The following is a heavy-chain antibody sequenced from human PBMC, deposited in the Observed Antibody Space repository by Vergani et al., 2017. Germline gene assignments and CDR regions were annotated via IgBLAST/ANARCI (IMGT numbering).Heavy chain of an antibody. CDR2: ISSSSSYI. CDR1: GFTFSSYS. D-gene: IGHD2-15*01. J-gene: IGHJ6*02. V-gene: IGHV3-21*01. CDR3: ARVSLGGYYYGMDV. Sequence: EVQLVESGGGLVKPGGSLRLSCAASGFTFSSYSMNWVRQAPGKGLEWVSFISSSSSYIYYADSVKGRFTISRDNAKNSLYLQMNSLRAEDTAVYYCARVSLGGYYYGMDVWGQGTTVTVSS.